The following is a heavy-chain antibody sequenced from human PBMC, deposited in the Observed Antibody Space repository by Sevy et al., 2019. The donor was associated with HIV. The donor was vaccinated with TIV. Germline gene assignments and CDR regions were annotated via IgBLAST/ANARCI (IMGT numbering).Heavy chain of an antibody. J-gene: IGHJ4*02. CDR1: GGSITSLY. CDR2: IDYNGHI. CDR3: AGENAWGRGYS. V-gene: IGHV4-59*08. D-gene: IGHD1-26*01. Sequence: SETLSLTCTVSGGSITSLYWKWIRQPPGKGLEWIANIDYNGHINYNPSLKSRVTLSLDTSKNQFSLRLSSVTAADTAMYYCAGENAWGRGYSWGQGTLFTVSS.